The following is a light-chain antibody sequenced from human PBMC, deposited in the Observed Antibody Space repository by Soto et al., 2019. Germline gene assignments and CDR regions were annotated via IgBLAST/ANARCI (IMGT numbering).Light chain of an antibody. CDR1: SSDVGGYNY. V-gene: IGLV2-14*01. Sequence: QSALTQPASVSGSPGQSITISCTGTSSDVGGYNYVSWYQQHPGKAPKIMIYDVSNRPSGVSNRFSGSKSGNTASLTISGLQAEDEADYYCSSYTSSSTYVVFGGATKLTVL. J-gene: IGLJ2*01. CDR2: DVS. CDR3: SSYTSSSTYVV.